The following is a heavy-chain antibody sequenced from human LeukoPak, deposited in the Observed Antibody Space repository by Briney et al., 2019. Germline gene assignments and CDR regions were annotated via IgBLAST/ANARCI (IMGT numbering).Heavy chain of an antibody. Sequence: GGSLRLSCAASGFTFSSYWMNWVRQAPGKGLEWVANIKQDGSEEKYVDSVKGRFTITRDNAKISLYLQMNSLRAEDTAMYYCMTASRSSSWPPPTWGQGTLVTVSS. CDR2: IKQDGSEE. CDR3: MTASRSSSWPPPT. D-gene: IGHD6-13*01. J-gene: IGHJ5*02. CDR1: GFTFSSYW. V-gene: IGHV3-7*01.